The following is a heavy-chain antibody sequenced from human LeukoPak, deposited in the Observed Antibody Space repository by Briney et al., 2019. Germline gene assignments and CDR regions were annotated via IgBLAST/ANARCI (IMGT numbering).Heavy chain of an antibody. V-gene: IGHV1-69*05. CDR3: AKGVYAPTYYYYYMDV. CDR2: IIPIFGTA. J-gene: IGHJ6*03. CDR1: GGTFSSYA. D-gene: IGHD2-8*01. Sequence: GASVKVSCKASGGTFSSYAISWVRQAPGQGLEWMGGIIPIFGTANYAQKFQGRVTITTDESTSTAYMELSNLRSEDTAVYYCAKGVYAPTYYYYYMDVWGKGTTVTVSS.